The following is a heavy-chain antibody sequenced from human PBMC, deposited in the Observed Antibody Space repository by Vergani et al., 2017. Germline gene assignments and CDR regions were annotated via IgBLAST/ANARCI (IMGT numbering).Heavy chain of an antibody. CDR2: IKSKTDGGTT. CDR3: ARADLGGGSSTSCFDY. D-gene: IGHD2-2*01. CDR1: GFTFSNAW. V-gene: IGHV3-15*01. Sequence: EVQLVESGGGLVKPGGSLRLSCAASGFTFSNAWMSWVRQAPGKGLEWVGRIKSKTDGGTTDYAAPVKGRFTISRDDSKNTLYLQMNSLKTEDTAVYYCARADLGGGSSTSCFDYWGQGTLVTVSS. J-gene: IGHJ4*02.